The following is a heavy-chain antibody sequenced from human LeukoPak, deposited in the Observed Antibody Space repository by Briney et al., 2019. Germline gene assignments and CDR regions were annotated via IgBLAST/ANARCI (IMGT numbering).Heavy chain of an antibody. J-gene: IGHJ4*02. D-gene: IGHD6-13*01. V-gene: IGHV4-39*01. CDR3: ARVSTDGYSSIGGDY. CDR1: GGSISSSSYY. CDR2: IYYSGST. Sequence: SETLSLTCTVSGGSISSSSYYWGWIRQPPGKGLEWIGCIYYSGSTYYNPSLKSRVTISVDTSKNQFSLKLSSVTAADTAVYYCARVSTDGYSSIGGDYWGQGTLVTVSS.